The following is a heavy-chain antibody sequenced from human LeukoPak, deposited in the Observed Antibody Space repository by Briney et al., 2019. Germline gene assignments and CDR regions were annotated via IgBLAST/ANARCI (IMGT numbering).Heavy chain of an antibody. CDR3: ARDSSVVVVAATSDY. CDR2: ISSSSSTI. Sequence: GGSLRLSCAASGFTFSSYGMTWVRQAPGKGLEWVSYISSSSSTIYYADSVKGRFTISRDNAKNSLYLQMNSLRAEDTAVYYCARDSSVVVVAATSDYWGQGTLVTVSS. CDR1: GFTFSSYG. V-gene: IGHV3-48*01. D-gene: IGHD2-15*01. J-gene: IGHJ4*02.